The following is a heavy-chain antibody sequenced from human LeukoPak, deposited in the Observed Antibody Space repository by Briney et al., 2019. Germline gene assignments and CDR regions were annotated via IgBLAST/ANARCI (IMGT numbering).Heavy chain of an antibody. Sequence: GGSLRLSCAASGCTVSSNYMSWVRQAPGKGLEWVSVIYSGGSTYYADSVKGRFTISRDNSKNTLYLQMNSLRAEDTAVYYCARNKENYYFDYWGQGTLVTVSS. CDR3: ARNKENYYFDY. CDR2: IYSGGST. CDR1: GCTVSSNY. V-gene: IGHV3-53*01. J-gene: IGHJ4*02.